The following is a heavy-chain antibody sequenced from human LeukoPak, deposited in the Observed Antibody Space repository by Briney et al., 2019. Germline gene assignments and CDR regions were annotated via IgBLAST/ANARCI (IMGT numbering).Heavy chain of an antibody. CDR2: IYYSGGT. J-gene: IGHJ4*02. Sequence: SETLSLTCTVSGGSISSYYWSWIRQPPGEGREWVGYIYYSGGTTYNHSLKSRVTISVDTSKNQFSLKLSSVTAADTAVYYCARSYYDSSGYDHPQYYFDYWGQGTLVTVSS. D-gene: IGHD3-22*01. CDR1: GGSISSYY. V-gene: IGHV4-59*08. CDR3: ARSYYDSSGYDHPQYYFDY.